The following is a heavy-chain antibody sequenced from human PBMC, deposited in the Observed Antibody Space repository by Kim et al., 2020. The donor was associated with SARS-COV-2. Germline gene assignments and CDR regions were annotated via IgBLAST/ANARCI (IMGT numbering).Heavy chain of an antibody. D-gene: IGHD4-17*01. CDR2: ISWDGKRT. Sequence: GGSLRLSCVASGFTFSTSPMGWVRQAPGEGLEWVSRISWDGKRTYYADSVKGRVTMSSDKSKNTVYLHMNNLRVEDTAVYYCAKGVTNSGFDYWGQRAQVTVSS. V-gene: IGHV3-23*01. CDR1: GFTFSTSP. J-gene: IGHJ4*02. CDR3: AKGVTNSGFDY.